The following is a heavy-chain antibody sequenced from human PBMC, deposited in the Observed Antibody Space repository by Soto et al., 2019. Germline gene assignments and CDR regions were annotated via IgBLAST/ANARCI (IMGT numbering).Heavy chain of an antibody. V-gene: IGHV4-31*03. CDR1: GGSISSGGYY. J-gene: IGHJ4*02. D-gene: IGHD3-16*01. CDR2: IYYSGST. Sequence: SETLSLTCTVSGGSISSGGYYWSWIRQHPGKGLEWIGYIYYSGSTYYNPSLKSRVTISVDTSKNQFSLKLSSVTAADTAVYYCAGLMITFGDHGNYWGQGTLVTVSS. CDR3: AGLMITFGDHGNY.